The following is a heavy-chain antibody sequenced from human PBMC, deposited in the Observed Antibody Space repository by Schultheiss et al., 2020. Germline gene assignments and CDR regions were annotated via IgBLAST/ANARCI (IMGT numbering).Heavy chain of an antibody. V-gene: IGHV3-23*01. CDR3: ARTYSSTGYYFDC. D-gene: IGHD6-13*01. CDR2: ISGSGGST. Sequence: GGSLRLSCAASGFTFSSYAMHWVRQAPGKGLEWVSAISGSGGSTYYADSVKGRFTISRDNSKNTLYLQMNSLRAEDTAVYYCARTYSSTGYYFDCWGQGTLVTVSS. J-gene: IGHJ4*02. CDR1: GFTFSSYA.